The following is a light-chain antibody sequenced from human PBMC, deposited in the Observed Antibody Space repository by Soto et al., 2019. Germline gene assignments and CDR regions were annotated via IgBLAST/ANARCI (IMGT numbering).Light chain of an antibody. J-gene: IGKJ3*01. CDR1: QTVDNF. CDR3: QQRYNWPLT. V-gene: IGKV3-11*01. CDR2: DPS. Sequence: VLTQSPVIVSLSPGARATLSCRASQTVDNFLAWYQLKPGKAPRLLIYDPSNRATGIPARFSGSGSGTDFTLTISSLEPEDFAVYYCQQRYNWPLTFGPGTKVDIK.